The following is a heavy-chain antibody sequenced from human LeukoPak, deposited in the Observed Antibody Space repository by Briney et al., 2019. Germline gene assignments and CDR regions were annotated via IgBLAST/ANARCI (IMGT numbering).Heavy chain of an antibody. CDR1: GFTFSSYA. V-gene: IGHV3-64D*09. D-gene: IGHD5-18*01. Sequence: GRALMLSCAASGFTFSSYAMHWVRQAPGKGLEYVSAISSNGGSTYYADSVKGRFTISRDNSKNTLYLQMSSLRAEDTAVYYCVKDLVDTAMVSKRRDYWGQGTLVTVSS. J-gene: IGHJ4*02. CDR3: VKDLVDTAMVSKRRDY. CDR2: ISSNGGST.